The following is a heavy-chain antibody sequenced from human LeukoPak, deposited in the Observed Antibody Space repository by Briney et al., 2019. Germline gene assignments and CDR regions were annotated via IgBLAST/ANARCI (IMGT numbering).Heavy chain of an antibody. V-gene: IGHV3-30*04. CDR1: GFTVNTFA. Sequence: GGSLRLSCAASGFTVNTFALHWVRQAPGKGLEWVALISFDGRNKYYADSVKGRFTISRDNSKNTVYLQMNSLRAEDTAVYYCAKPRGSSSRTFDIWGQGTMVTVSS. J-gene: IGHJ3*02. D-gene: IGHD6-6*01. CDR3: AKPRGSSSRTFDI. CDR2: ISFDGRNK.